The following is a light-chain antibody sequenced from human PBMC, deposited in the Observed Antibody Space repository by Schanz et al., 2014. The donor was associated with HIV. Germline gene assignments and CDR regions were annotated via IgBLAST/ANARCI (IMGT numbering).Light chain of an antibody. J-gene: IGKJ1*01. CDR3: QQYGSSPT. V-gene: IGKV3-15*01. CDR1: QSVSRY. CDR2: DTN. Sequence: EIVMTQSPAILSVSPGERVTLSCRARQSVSRYLAWYQHKPGQAPRLLMYDTNTRATGIPARISGSGSGTEFTLTISSLQSEDFAVYYCQQYGSSPTFGQGTRVEIK.